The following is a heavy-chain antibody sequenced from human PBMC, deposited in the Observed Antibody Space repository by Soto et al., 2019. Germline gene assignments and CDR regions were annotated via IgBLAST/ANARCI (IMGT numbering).Heavy chain of an antibody. J-gene: IGHJ6*02. CDR2: ISGSGGST. CDR3: AKDQRAAAEPYGMDV. Sequence: EVQLLESGGGLVQPGGSLRLSCAASGFTFSSYAMSWVRQAPGKGLEWVSAISGSGGSTYYADSVKGRFTISRDNSTXTLYLQMNSLRAEDTAVYYCAKDQRAAAEPYGMDVWGQGTTVTVSS. CDR1: GFTFSSYA. V-gene: IGHV3-23*01. D-gene: IGHD6-13*01.